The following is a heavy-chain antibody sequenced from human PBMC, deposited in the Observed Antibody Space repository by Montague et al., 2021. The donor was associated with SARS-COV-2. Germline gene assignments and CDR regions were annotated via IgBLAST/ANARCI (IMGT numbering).Heavy chain of an antibody. CDR3: ARIRDYDILTGSYSGFDY. CDR1: GFSLSTSGMC. D-gene: IGHD3-9*01. Sequence: PALVKPTQTLTLTCTFSGFSLSTSGMCVGWIRQPPGKALEWLALIDWDDDKYYSTSLKTRLTISKDTSKNQVVLTMTNMDPVDTATYYCARIRDYDILTGSYSGFDYWGQGTRVTVSS. V-gene: IGHV2-70*01. J-gene: IGHJ4*02. CDR2: IDWDDDK.